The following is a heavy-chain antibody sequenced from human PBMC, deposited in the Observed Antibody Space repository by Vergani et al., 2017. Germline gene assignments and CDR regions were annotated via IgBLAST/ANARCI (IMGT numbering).Heavy chain of an antibody. Sequence: QVQLVQSGAEVKKPGASVKVSCKASGYTFLSYGISWVRQAPGQGLKWMGWISVYNGVINYAQNFQGRVTMTTDISTNTAYMELRSLRSDDTAVYYCARDQRDSTIFGAHRYAYWGQGSLVTVSS. CDR1: GYTFLSYG. CDR3: ARDQRDSTIFGAHRYAY. D-gene: IGHD3-3*01. CDR2: ISVYNGVI. J-gene: IGHJ4*02. V-gene: IGHV1-18*01.